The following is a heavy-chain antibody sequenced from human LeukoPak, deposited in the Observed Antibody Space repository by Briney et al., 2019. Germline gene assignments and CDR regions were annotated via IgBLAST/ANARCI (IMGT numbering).Heavy chain of an antibody. J-gene: IGHJ5*02. CDR2: INGSGGST. D-gene: IGHD1-26*01. V-gene: IGHV3-23*01. CDR1: GFTFSSYA. Sequence: GGSLRLSCAAAGFTFSSYAMSWVRQAPGKGLEWVSDINGSGGSTYYADSVKGRFTISRDNSKNTLYLQMNSLRAEDTAVYYCAKKYSTGLDPWGQGTLVTVSS. CDR3: AKKYSTGLDP.